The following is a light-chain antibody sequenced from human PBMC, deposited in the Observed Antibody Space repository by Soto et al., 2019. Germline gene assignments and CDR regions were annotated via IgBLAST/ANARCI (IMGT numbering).Light chain of an antibody. CDR3: SSYSGTNYHYV. J-gene: IGLJ1*01. Sequence: QSVLTQPPSASGSFGQSVTISCTGTSSDVGGYNYVSWYQQHPGKAPKLMTYEVSERPSGVPDRFSGSKSGNTASLTVSGLQADDEADYYCSSYSGTNYHYVFGTGTKVTVL. CDR1: SSDVGGYNY. CDR2: EVS. V-gene: IGLV2-8*01.